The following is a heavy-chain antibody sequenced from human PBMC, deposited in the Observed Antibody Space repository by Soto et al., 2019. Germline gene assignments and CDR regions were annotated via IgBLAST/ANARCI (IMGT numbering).Heavy chain of an antibody. CDR3: VTTNHGMTPHYFPD. Sequence: ASVKVSCKASGYTFTSYYMHWVRQAPGQGLEWMGIINPSGGSTSYAQKFQGRVTMTRDTSTSTVYMELSSLGSEDTAVYYCVTTNHGMTPHYFPDWGQGTLVTVSS. J-gene: IGHJ4*02. CDR1: GYTFTSYY. CDR2: INPSGGST. V-gene: IGHV1-46*03.